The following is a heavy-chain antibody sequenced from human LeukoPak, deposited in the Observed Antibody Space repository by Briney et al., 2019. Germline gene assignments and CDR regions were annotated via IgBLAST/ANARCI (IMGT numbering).Heavy chain of an antibody. CDR2: ISYYGSNK. CDR3: ARCTTGRTFGSLREIKRSREIDY. D-gene: IGHD1-1*01. CDR1: GFTFSNYA. Sequence: GGPLRLSCAASGFTFSNYAVQWVRQAPGKGREWVADISYYGSNKYYRDSVKGRFTISRDNAKNSLYLQMNSLRVEDTAVYYCARCTTGRTFGSLREIKRSREIDYWGQGTLVTVSS. J-gene: IGHJ4*02. V-gene: IGHV3-30*04.